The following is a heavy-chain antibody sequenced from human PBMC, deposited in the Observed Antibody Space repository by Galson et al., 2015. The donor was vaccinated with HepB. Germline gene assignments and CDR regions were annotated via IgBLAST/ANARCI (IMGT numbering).Heavy chain of an antibody. CDR1: GYTFTSYY. Sequence: SVKVSCKASGYTFTSYYMHWVRQAPGQGLEWMGIINPSGGSTSYAQKFQGRVTMTRDTSTSTVYMELSSLRSEDTAVYYCARFGTGPRDYYGSGSYSLLDYWGQGTLVTVSS. CDR2: INPSGGST. V-gene: IGHV1-46*03. D-gene: IGHD3-10*01. J-gene: IGHJ4*02. CDR3: ARFGTGPRDYYGSGSYSLLDY.